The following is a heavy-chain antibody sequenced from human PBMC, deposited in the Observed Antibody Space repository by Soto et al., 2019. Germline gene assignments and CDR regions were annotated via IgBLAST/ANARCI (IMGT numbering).Heavy chain of an antibody. CDR3: ARDSVYYGDYELNYFDY. V-gene: IGHV3-11*05. J-gene: IGHJ4*02. CDR2: MSSSSSYT. CDR1: GFTFSDYY. D-gene: IGHD4-17*01. Sequence: QVQLVESGGGLVKPGGSLRLSCAASGFTFSDYYMSWIRQAPGEGLEWVSYMSSSSSYTNYADSVKGRFTISRDNAKNSLYLQMNSLRAEDTAVYYCARDSVYYGDYELNYFDYWGQGTLVTVSS.